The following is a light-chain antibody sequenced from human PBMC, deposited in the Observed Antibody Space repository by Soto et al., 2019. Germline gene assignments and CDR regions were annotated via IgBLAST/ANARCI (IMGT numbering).Light chain of an antibody. CDR2: WVS. CDR3: QQYYRAPWT. Sequence: DIVMTQSPDSLAVSLGERATINCKSSQSVLYSSNNKNYLAWYQQKPRQPPKLLIYWVSTRQSGVPDRFSGSGTGTTFPLTIRRLQAEDATVYYCQQYYRAPWTFGHWNTVAIK. CDR1: QSVLYSSNNKNY. J-gene: IGKJ1*01. V-gene: IGKV4-1*01.